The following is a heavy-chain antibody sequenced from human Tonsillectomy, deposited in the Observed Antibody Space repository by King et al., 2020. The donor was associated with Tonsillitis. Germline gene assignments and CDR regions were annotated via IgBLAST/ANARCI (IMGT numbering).Heavy chain of an antibody. CDR3: ARYCSGGSCYSGALDS. CDR2: INPNSRGT. V-gene: IGHV1-2*02. D-gene: IGHD2-15*01. J-gene: IGHJ4*02. Sequence: QLVQSGAEVKKPGASVKVSCKASGYTFTDYYMHWVRQAPGQGLEWMGWINPNSRGTNYAQKFQGRVTMTRDTSISTTYMELSRLGSDDTAVYYCARYCSGGSCYSGALDSWGQGTLVTVSS. CDR1: GYTFTDYY.